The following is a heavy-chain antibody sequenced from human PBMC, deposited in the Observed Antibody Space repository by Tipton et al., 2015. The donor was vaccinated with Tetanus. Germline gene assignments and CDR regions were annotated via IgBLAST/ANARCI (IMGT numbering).Heavy chain of an antibody. V-gene: IGHV4-34*01. CDR1: GGSFSLYY. D-gene: IGHD5-24*01. J-gene: IGHJ3*01. CDR3: ARGGRDAYNNPLGAFDV. CDR2: ISHSGSS. Sequence: LRLSCTVSGGSFSLYYWNWVRQSPGKGLEWIGEISHSGSSSYSPSLKSRVTIPVDTSKNQFSLRLRSVAAADTAVYYCARGGRDAYNNPLGAFDVWGRGTTVTVSS.